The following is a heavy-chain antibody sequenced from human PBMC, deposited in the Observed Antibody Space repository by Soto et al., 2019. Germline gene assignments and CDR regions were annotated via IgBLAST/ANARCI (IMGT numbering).Heavy chain of an antibody. D-gene: IGHD3-3*01. CDR1: GFTFSNAW. CDR2: IKSKTDGGTT. V-gene: IGHV3-15*01. J-gene: IGHJ6*02. CDR3: TTDQRYYDFWSGYHFYCYYYGMDV. Sequence: GGSLRLSCAASGFTFSNAWMSWVRQAPGKGLEWVGRIKSKTDGGTTDYAAPVKGRFTISRDDSKNTLYLQMNSLKTEDTAVYYCTTDQRYYDFWSGYHFYCYYYGMDVWGQGTTVTVSS.